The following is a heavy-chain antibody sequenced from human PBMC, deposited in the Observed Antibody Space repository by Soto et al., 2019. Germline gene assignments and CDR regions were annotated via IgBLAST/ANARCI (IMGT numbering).Heavy chain of an antibody. V-gene: IGHV1-18*01. CDR2: INTYNGNT. CDR3: ALVDIYETPTPQDV. Sequence: QVQLVQSGAEVKNPGASVKVSCKASGYTFTRYGIGWARQAPGQGLEWMGWINTYNGNTNYAENVKGRVTLTTDTSTSTAYMELRSLRPNDTGIYYCALVDIYETPTPQDVWGQGTTVIVSS. D-gene: IGHD2-2*03. J-gene: IGHJ6*02. CDR1: GYTFTRYG.